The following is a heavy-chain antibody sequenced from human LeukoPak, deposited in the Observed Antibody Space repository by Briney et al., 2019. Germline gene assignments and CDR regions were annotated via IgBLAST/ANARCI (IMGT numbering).Heavy chain of an antibody. J-gene: IGHJ4*02. CDR2: INHSGST. CDR1: AGSFSGYY. CDR3: ATAVLRKYGDPRGFDY. Sequence: SQTLSLTCALYAGSFSGYYWSCIRHPPGNRLEWIGEINHSGSTSYNPSLKSRVTISVDTSKKQFSLKLSPVTAADTAVYYCATAVLRKYGDPRGFDYWGQGTLVTVSS. D-gene: IGHD4-17*01. V-gene: IGHV4-34*01.